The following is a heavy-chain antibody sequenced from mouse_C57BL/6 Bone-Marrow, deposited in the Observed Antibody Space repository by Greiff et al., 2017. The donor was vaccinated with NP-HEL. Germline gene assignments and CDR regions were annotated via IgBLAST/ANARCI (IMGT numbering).Heavy chain of an antibody. CDR3: AISDFFAY. D-gene: IGHD2-4*01. CDR1: GYTFTSYW. J-gene: IGHJ3*01. CDR2: IDPSDSYT. V-gene: IGHV1-59*01. Sequence: QVQLQQPGAELVRPGTSVKLSCKASGYTFTSYWMHWVKQRPGQGLEWIGVIDPSDSYTNYNQKFKGKATLTVDTSSSTAYMQLSSLTSEDSAVYYCAISDFFAYWGQGTLVTVSA.